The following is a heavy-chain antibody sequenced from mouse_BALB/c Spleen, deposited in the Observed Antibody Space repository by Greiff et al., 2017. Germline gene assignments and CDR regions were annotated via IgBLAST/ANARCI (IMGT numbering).Heavy chain of an antibody. CDR1: GFSLTSYG. CDR3: ARTTIGTTSYAMDY. D-gene: IGHD2-14*01. Sequence: QVQLKESGPGLVQPSQSLSITCTVSGFSLTSYGVHWVRQSPGKGLEWLGVIWSGGSTDYNAAFISRLSISKDNSKSQVFFKMNSLQANDTAIYYCARTTIGTTSYAMDYWGQGTSVTVSS. CDR2: IWSGGST. J-gene: IGHJ4*01. V-gene: IGHV2-2*02.